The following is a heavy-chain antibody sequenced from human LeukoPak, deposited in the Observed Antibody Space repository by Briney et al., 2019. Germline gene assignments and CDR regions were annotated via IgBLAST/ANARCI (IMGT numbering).Heavy chain of an antibody. Sequence: GGSLRLSCAASGFTFSSYSMNWVRQAPGKGLEWVSSISSSSSYIYYADSVKGRFTISRDNAKNSLYLQMNSLRAADTAVYYCARDYYGSGSHPSPNWFDPWGQGTLVTVSS. V-gene: IGHV3-21*01. CDR2: ISSSSSYI. J-gene: IGHJ5*02. CDR3: ARDYYGSGSHPSPNWFDP. CDR1: GFTFSSYS. D-gene: IGHD3-10*01.